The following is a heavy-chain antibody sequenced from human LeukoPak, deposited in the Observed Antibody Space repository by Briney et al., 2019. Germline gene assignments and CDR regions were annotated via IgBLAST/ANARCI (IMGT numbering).Heavy chain of an antibody. CDR1: GGSISSSSYY. CDR2: IYYSGST. D-gene: IGHD3-22*01. Sequence: PSETLSLTCTVSGGSISSSSYYWGWIRQPPGKGLEWIGSIYYSGSTYYNPSLKSRVTISVDTSKNQFSLKLSSVTAADTAVYYCARDKRTYYYDSSGYFPDYWGQGTLVTVSS. CDR3: ARDKRTYYYDSSGYFPDY. V-gene: IGHV4-39*07. J-gene: IGHJ4*02.